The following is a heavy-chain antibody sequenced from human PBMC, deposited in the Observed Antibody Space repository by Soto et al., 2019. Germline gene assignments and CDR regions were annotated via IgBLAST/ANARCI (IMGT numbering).Heavy chain of an antibody. D-gene: IGHD3-3*01. J-gene: IGHJ4*02. V-gene: IGHV4-4*02. CDR3: VTSLNYDFWRDGGRHYYFDY. Sequence: PSETLSLTCAVSGGSISSSYWWNWVRQPPGKGLEWIGKIYHSGSTNYNPSLKNRVTISVDKSNNQFSLRLSSVTAADTAVYFCVTSLNYDFWRDGGRHYYFDYWGQGTQLTVSS. CDR1: GGSISSSYW. CDR2: IYHSGST.